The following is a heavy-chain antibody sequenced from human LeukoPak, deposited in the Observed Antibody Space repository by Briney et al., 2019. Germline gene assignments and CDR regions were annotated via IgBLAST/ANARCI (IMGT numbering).Heavy chain of an antibody. CDR2: INPNSGGT. CDR3: ARDKAYYYDSSGRRQDWGVLDY. V-gene: IGHV1-2*04. CDR1: GYTFTGYY. Sequence: GASVKVSCKASGYTFTGYYMHWVRQAPGQGLEWMGWINPNSGGTNYAQKFQGWVTMTRDTSISTAYMELSRLRSDDTAVYYCARDKAYYYDSSGRRQDWGVLDYWGQGTLVTVSS. J-gene: IGHJ4*02. D-gene: IGHD3-22*01.